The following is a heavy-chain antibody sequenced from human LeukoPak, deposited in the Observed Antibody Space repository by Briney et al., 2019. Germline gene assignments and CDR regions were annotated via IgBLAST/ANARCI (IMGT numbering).Heavy chain of an antibody. CDR1: GYTFTNYW. V-gene: IGHV5-51*01. CDR3: ARHIGLTTRYFDY. CDR2: IYPGDSDT. J-gene: IGHJ4*02. Sequence: GESLKISCKGSGYTFTNYWIAWGRQMPGKGLEWMGMIYPGDSDTRYSPSFQGHVTISADKSITTAYLQWSSLKSSDTAMFFCARHIGLTTRYFDYCGQGTLVTVSS. D-gene: IGHD4/OR15-4a*01.